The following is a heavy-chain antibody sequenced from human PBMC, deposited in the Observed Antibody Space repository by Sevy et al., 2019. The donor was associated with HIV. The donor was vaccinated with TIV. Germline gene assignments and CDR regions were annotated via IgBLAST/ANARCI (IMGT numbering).Heavy chain of an antibody. D-gene: IGHD3-3*01. CDR2: ISGSGGST. V-gene: IGHV3-23*01. CDR1: GFTFSSYA. Sequence: GGSLRLSCAASGFTFSSYAMSWVRQAPGKGLEWVSAISGSGGSTYYADSVKGRFTISRDNSKNTLYLQMNSLRAEDTAVYYCVKVKSRGITIFGVVIQGYMDVWGKGTTVTVSS. J-gene: IGHJ6*03. CDR3: VKVKSRGITIFGVVIQGYMDV.